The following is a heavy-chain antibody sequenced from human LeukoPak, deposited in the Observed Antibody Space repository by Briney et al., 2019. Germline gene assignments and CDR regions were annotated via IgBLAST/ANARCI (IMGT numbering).Heavy chain of an antibody. CDR1: GFTFSSYW. CDR3: ARGGSGYDWETY. J-gene: IGHJ4*02. V-gene: IGHV3-74*01. Sequence: PGGSLRLSCAASGFTFSSYWMHWVRQAPGKGLVWVSRANGGGSSTSYADSVKGRFTISRDNAKKTLYLQMNNLRADDTAVYYCARGGSGYDWETYWSQGTLVTVSS. CDR2: ANGGGSST. D-gene: IGHD5-12*01.